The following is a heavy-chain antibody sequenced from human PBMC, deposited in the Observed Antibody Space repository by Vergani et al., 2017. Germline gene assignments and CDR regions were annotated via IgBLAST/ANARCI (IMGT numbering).Heavy chain of an antibody. V-gene: IGHV3-23*01. CDR2: ISGSGGST. CDR3: AKDIRMSVAAFDI. D-gene: IGHD3-16*01. Sequence: EVQLLESGGGLVQPGGSPRISCAASGFTFSSYAMSWVRQAPGKGLEWVSAISGSGGSTYYADSVKGRFTISRDNSKNTLYLQMNSLRAEDTAVYYCAKDIRMSVAAFDIWGQGTMVTVSS. CDR1: GFTFSSYA. J-gene: IGHJ3*02.